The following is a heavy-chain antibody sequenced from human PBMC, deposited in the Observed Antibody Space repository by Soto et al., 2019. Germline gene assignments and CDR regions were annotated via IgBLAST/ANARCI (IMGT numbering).Heavy chain of an antibody. CDR1: GGSFGGYY. CDR2: IYHSGST. Sequence: SETLSLTCAVCGGSFGGYYWSWIRQPPGKGLEWIGYIYHSGSTYYNTSLKSRVTISVDRSKNQLSLKLSSVTAADPAAYYCARGCYNWNSRFDYWGQGTLVTVSS. D-gene: IGHD1-7*01. V-gene: IGHV4-30-2*01. J-gene: IGHJ4*02. CDR3: ARGCYNWNSRFDY.